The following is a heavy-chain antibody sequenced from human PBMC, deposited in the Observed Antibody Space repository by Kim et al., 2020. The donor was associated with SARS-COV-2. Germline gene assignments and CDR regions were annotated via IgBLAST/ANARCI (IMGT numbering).Heavy chain of an antibody. CDR1: GYTFTNYL. D-gene: IGHD3-22*01. Sequence: GESLKISCQASGYTFTNYLIGWVRQMPGKGLEWMGIIYPADSDIRYGPSFQGQVTISADKSISTAYLQWSSLKASDTAMYYCARSFTMTSSFDSWGQGTLVTVSS. J-gene: IGHJ4*02. CDR3: ARSFTMTSSFDS. V-gene: IGHV5-51*01. CDR2: IYPADSDI.